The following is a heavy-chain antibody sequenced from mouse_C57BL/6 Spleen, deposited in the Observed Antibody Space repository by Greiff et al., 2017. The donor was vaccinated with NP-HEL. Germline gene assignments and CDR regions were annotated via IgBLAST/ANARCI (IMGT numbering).Heavy chain of an antibody. CDR2: ISYDGSN. CDR3: ARDGPYVGYGYFDV. CDR1: GYSITSGYY. J-gene: IGHJ1*03. Sequence: DVQLQESGPGLVKPSQSLSLTCSVTGYSITSGYYWNWIRQFPGNKLEWMGYISYDGSNNYNSSLKNRISITRATSKNQFFLKLNSVTTEDTATYYCARDGPYVGYGYFDVWGTETTVTVSS. V-gene: IGHV3-6*01.